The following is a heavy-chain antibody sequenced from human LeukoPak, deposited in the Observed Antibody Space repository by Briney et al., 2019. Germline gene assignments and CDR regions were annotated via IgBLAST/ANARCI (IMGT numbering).Heavy chain of an antibody. CDR1: GYTFNTYG. J-gene: IGHJ1*01. D-gene: IGHD3-22*01. V-gene: IGHV1-2*06. Sequence: ASVKVSCKTSGYTFNTYGIAWVRQAPGQGLEWMGRINTNSGGTNYAQKFQGRVTMTRDTSISTAYMELSRLRSDDTAVYYCARDSEYYDSSGYYYDLQHWGQGTLVTVSS. CDR3: ARDSEYYDSSGYYYDLQH. CDR2: INTNSGGT.